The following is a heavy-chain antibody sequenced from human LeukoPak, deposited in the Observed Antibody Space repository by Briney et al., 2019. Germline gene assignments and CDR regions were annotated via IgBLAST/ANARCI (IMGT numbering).Heavy chain of an antibody. CDR1: GGSISSYY. Sequence: SETLSLTCTVSGGSISSYYWSWIRQPPGKGLEWIGYIYYSGSTNYNPSLKSRVTISVDTSKNQFSLKLSSVAAADTAAYYCARGIAAAGKDYWGQGTLVTVSS. CDR2: IYYSGST. CDR3: ARGIAAAGKDY. D-gene: IGHD6-13*01. J-gene: IGHJ4*02. V-gene: IGHV4-59*01.